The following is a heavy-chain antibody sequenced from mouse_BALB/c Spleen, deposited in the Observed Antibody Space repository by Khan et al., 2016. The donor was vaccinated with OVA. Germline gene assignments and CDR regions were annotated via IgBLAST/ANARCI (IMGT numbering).Heavy chain of an antibody. CDR2: IRYSGST. V-gene: IGHV3-2*02. CDR3: ARSRDYGLAWFTY. Sequence: EVELVESGPGLVKPSQSLSLTCTVTGYSITSDYVWNWIRQFPGNKLEWMGYIRYSGSTSYNPSLKSRISITREPSKNAFFLQLISVTSEDTATFFCARSRDYGLAWFTYWGQGTLVTVSA. J-gene: IGHJ3*01. CDR1: GYSITSDYV. D-gene: IGHD1-2*01.